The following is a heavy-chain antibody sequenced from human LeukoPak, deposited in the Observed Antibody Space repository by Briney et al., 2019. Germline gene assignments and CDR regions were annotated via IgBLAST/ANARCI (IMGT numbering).Heavy chain of an antibody. Sequence: ASVKVSCKASGYTFTAYYMHWVRQAPGQGLEWMGWINPDSGGTNYAQKFQGRVTMTRDTSINTAYMELSRLSSDDTAVYYCARSSGTYPYFDSWGQGTLVTVSS. V-gene: IGHV1-2*02. D-gene: IGHD1-1*01. CDR2: INPDSGGT. J-gene: IGHJ4*02. CDR3: ARSSGTYPYFDS. CDR1: GYTFTAYY.